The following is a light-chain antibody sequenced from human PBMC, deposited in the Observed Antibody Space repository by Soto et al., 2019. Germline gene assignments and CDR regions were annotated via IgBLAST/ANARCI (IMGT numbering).Light chain of an antibody. Sequence: DIPMTQSPSTLSASVGDSVTITCRASQSISTWLAWYQQKPGKAPKLLIYDASSLERGVPSRFSGSGSGTEFTLTISCLQPEDFATYYCQEFTSYSRTFGRGTKVDIK. CDR2: DAS. CDR3: QEFTSYSRT. V-gene: IGKV1-5*01. J-gene: IGKJ4*01. CDR1: QSISTW.